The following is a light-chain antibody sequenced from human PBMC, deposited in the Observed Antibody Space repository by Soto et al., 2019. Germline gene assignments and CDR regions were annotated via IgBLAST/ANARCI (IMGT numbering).Light chain of an antibody. CDR2: DAL. CDR3: QQYYSYPYT. CDR1: QIIGSS. Sequence: DIQMTQSPSTRSASLGDRVTITCRASQIIGSSLAWYQHKPGKAPKLLIYDALTLQSGVPSRHSGSESGTEFTFTISSLQPGDSATYYCQQYYSYPYTFGQGTKLEI. V-gene: IGKV1-5*01. J-gene: IGKJ2*01.